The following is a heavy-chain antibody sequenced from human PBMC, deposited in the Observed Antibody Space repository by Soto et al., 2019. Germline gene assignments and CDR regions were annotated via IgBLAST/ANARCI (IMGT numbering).Heavy chain of an antibody. CDR1: GFTLSEHF. J-gene: IGHJ4*01. Sequence: PGGSLRLSCAASGFTLSEHFMDWVRQSPGKGLEWLGHSRNRANGFTTEYAASVKGRFTMSRDDSRNLFFLQMNSLQTDDTAVYHCVRIIDRGYSEYWGQGNLVTVSS. CDR3: VRIIDRGYSEY. CDR2: SRNRANGFTT. D-gene: IGHD3-22*01. V-gene: IGHV3-72*01.